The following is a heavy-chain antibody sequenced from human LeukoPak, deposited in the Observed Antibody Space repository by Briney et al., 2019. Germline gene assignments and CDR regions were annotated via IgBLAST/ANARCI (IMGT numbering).Heavy chain of an antibody. Sequence: ASVKVSCKTSGYTFTESGISWLRQAPGQRPEWMGWVDPVNGKTNYAQKFRGRVTMTTDTSTSTAYMELSSLRSEDTAVYYCASLAADYDILTGAYYWGQGTLVTVSS. CDR3: ASLAADYDILTGAYY. CDR1: GYTFTESG. J-gene: IGHJ4*02. V-gene: IGHV1-18*04. CDR2: VDPVNGKT. D-gene: IGHD3-9*01.